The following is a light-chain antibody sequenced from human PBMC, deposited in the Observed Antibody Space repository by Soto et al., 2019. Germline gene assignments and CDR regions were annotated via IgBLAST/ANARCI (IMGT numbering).Light chain of an antibody. V-gene: IGKV3-11*01. CDR1: QSVSSY. CDR2: DAS. J-gene: IGKJ1*01. CDR3: QQRSSWPVT. Sequence: EIVLTQSPATLSLSPGERATLSCRASQSVSSYFAWYQQKPGQAPNLLIYDASNRATGIPARFSGSGSGTDFTFSISSVEGGDFAVYYCQQRSSWPVTFGQGTKVEI.